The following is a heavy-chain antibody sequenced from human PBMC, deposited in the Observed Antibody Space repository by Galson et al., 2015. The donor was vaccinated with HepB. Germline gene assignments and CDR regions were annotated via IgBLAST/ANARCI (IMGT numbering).Heavy chain of an antibody. CDR3: ASMYYYDSSGYSTYYYYGMDV. V-gene: IGHV5-10-1*01. CDR2: IDPSDSYT. J-gene: IGHJ6*02. Sequence: QSGAEVKKPGESLRISCKGSGCSLTTYWISWVRQMPGKGLEWMGRIDPSDSYTNYSPSFQGHVTISADKSISTAYLQWSSLKASDTAMYYCASMYYYDSSGYSTYYYYGMDVWGLGTLVTVSS. D-gene: IGHD3-22*01. CDR1: GCSLTTYW.